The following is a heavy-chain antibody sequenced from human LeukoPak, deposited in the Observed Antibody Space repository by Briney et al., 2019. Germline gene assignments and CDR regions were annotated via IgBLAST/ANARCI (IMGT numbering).Heavy chain of an antibody. Sequence: GESLKISCKGSGYSFTSYCIGWVRQMPGKGLEWMGIIYPGDSDTRYSPSFQGQVTISADKSISTAYLQWSSLKASDTAMYYCARRGDSSGYYYSEDWFDPWGQGTLVTVSS. CDR2: IYPGDSDT. J-gene: IGHJ5*02. V-gene: IGHV5-51*01. CDR1: GYSFTSYC. D-gene: IGHD3-22*01. CDR3: ARRGDSSGYYYSEDWFDP.